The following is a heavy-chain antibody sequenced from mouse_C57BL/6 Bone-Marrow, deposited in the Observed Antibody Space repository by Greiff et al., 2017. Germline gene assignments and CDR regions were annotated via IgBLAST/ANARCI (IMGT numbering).Heavy chain of an antibody. CDR1: GFTFSSYA. V-gene: IGHV5-4*01. D-gene: IGHD2-12*01. CDR2: ISDGGSYT. CDR3: ARDRDYSNDGFAY. Sequence: EVKVVESGGGLVKPGGSLKLSCAASGFTFSSYAMSWVRQTPEKRLEWVATISDGGSYTYYPDNVKGRFTISRDNAKNNLYLQMSHLKSEDTAMYYCARDRDYSNDGFAYWGQGTLVTVSA. J-gene: IGHJ3*01.